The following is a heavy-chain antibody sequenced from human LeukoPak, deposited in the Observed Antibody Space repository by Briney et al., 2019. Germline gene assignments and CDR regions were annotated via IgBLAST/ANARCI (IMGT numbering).Heavy chain of an antibody. CDR1: GFTFSSYW. CDR2: INQDGSEK. V-gene: IGHV3-7*03. J-gene: IGHJ4*02. CDR3: ARRSSGYYFDY. Sequence: GGSLRLSCAASGFTFSSYWMSWVRQAPGRGLEWVANINQDGSEKYYVDSVKGRFTISRDNAKNSLYLQMNSLRAEDTAVYYCARRSSGYYFDYWGQGTLVTVSS. D-gene: IGHD3-22*01.